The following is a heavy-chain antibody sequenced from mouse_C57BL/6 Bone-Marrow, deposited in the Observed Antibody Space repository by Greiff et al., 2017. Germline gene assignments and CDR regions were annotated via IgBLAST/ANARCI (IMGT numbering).Heavy chain of an antibody. Sequence: VQLKESGPELVKPGASVKISCKASGYSFTGYYMNWVKQSPEKSLEWIGEITPSTGGTTYNQKFKAKATLTVDKSSSTAYMQLKSLTSEDSAVYYCARSSPPGGSSSYWYFDVWGTGTTVTVSS. CDR3: ARSSPPGGSSSYWYFDV. J-gene: IGHJ1*03. CDR2: ITPSTGGT. D-gene: IGHD1-1*01. V-gene: IGHV1-42*01. CDR1: GYSFTGYY.